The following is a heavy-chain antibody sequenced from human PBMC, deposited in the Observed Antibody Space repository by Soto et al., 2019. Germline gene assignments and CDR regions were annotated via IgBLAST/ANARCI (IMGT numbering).Heavy chain of an antibody. CDR1: GGSFSGYY. CDR3: ARGRFGESPL. Sequence: PSETLSLTCAVYGGSFSGYYWSWIRQPPGKGLEWIGEINHSGSTNYNPSLKSRVTISVDTSKNQFSLKLSSVTAADTAVYYCARGRFGESPLWGQGTLVTVSS. V-gene: IGHV4-34*01. J-gene: IGHJ4*02. D-gene: IGHD3-10*01. CDR2: INHSGST.